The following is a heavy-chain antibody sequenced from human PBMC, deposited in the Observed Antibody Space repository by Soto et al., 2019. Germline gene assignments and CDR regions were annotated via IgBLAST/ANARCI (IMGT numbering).Heavy chain of an antibody. D-gene: IGHD4-17*01. Sequence: SETLSLTCTVSGGSISSSSYYWGWIRQPPGKGLEWIGSIYYSGSTYYNPSLKSRVTISVDTSKNHFSLKLSSVTAADTAVYYCASGKSSGVGTTVTARYFDYWGQGTLVTVSS. J-gene: IGHJ4*02. V-gene: IGHV4-39*01. CDR1: GGSISSSSYY. CDR3: ASGKSSGVGTTVTARYFDY. CDR2: IYYSGST.